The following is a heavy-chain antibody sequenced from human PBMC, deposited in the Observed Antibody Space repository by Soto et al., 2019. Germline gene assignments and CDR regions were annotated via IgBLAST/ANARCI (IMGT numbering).Heavy chain of an antibody. D-gene: IGHD2-15*01. V-gene: IGHV4-31*03. CDR2: IYYSGST. CDR1: GGSISSGGYY. J-gene: IGHJ4*02. CDR3: ARGYCRGGSCYDFDY. Sequence: QVQLQESGPGLVKPSQTLSLTCTVSGGSISSGGYYWSWIRQHPGKGLEWIGYIYYSGSTYYNPSPSGRVTASVDNSHNQGSLKLRSVTAADTAVYYCARGYCRGGSCYDFDYWRQGTLVTVCS.